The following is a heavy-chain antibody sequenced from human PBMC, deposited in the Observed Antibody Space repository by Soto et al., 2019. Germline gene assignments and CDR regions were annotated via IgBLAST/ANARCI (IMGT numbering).Heavy chain of an antibody. J-gene: IGHJ4*02. CDR3: TTDQYGGFDR. Sequence: SLRPSCAASGFTVNNAWMSWIRQTPGKGLEWVGRVKSKTEGETTDYAAPVKGRFTISRDDSKDTLYLQMNSLKTEDTAVYYCTTDQYGGFDRWGQGTLVTVSS. D-gene: IGHD3-10*01. CDR2: VKSKTEGETT. CDR1: GFTVNNAW. V-gene: IGHV3-15*01.